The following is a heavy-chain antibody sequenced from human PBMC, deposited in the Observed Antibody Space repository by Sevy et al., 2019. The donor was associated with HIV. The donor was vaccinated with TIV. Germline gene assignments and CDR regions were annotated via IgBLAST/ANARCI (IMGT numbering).Heavy chain of an antibody. J-gene: IGHJ5*01. CDR2: IYNGGNT. CDR1: GGYISNNH. D-gene: IGHD2-2*01. CDR3: AKTVGIDVLPASIEEDRFDS. Sequence: SETLSLTCTVSGGYISNNHWSWIRQPPGKGLEWIGYIYNGGNTNYNPSLKSRVTISLNTSMNQVSLKLSSVTAADTAVYYCAKTVGIDVLPASIEEDRFDSWGQGTLVTVSS. V-gene: IGHV4-59*08.